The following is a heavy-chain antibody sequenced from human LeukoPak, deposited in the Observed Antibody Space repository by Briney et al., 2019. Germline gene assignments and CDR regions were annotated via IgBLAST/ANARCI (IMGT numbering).Heavy chain of an antibody. CDR2: ISAYDDST. J-gene: IGHJ3*02. V-gene: IGHV1-18*01. D-gene: IGHD1-26*01. CDR3: AKVDTPITVGATGDAFHI. CDR1: GYTFSSFG. Sequence: GDSVKVSCKASGYTFSSFGITWVRQAPGQGLEWMGWISAYDDSTDYAQNLQGRVTMTRDTSASTAYMELRSLRSDDTAVYYCAKVDTPITVGATGDAFHIWGQGTMVTVSS.